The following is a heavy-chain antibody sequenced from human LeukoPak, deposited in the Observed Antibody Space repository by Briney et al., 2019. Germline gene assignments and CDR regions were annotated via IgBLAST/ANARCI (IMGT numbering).Heavy chain of an antibody. J-gene: IGHJ4*02. CDR2: ISSDGSNK. V-gene: IGHV3-30*04. Sequence: GGSLRLSCAASGFTFSSYAMHWVRQAPGKGLEWVAVISSDGSNKYYADSMKGRFTISRDNSKNTLYLQMNSLRAEDTAVYYCARDGAPDYYDSSGYYYLLRWFDYWGQGTLVTVSS. CDR3: ARDGAPDYYDSSGYYYLLRWFDY. CDR1: GFTFSSYA. D-gene: IGHD3-22*01.